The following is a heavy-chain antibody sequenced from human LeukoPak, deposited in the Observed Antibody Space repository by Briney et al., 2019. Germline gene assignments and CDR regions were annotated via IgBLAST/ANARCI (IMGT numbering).Heavy chain of an antibody. CDR2: INPYSGGT. CDR1: GYTFTGYY. J-gene: IGHJ3*02. CDR3: ARALWSAKDAFDI. D-gene: IGHD3-10*01. Sequence: ASVKVSCKASGYTFTGYYMHWVRQAPGQGLEWMGWINPYSGGTNYAQKFQGRVTMTRDTSISTAYMELSRLRSDDTAVYYCARALWSAKDAFDIWGQGTMVTVSS. V-gene: IGHV1-2*02.